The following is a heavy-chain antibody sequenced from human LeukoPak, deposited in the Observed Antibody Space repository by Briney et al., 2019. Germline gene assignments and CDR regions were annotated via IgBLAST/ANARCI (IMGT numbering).Heavy chain of an antibody. CDR3: ARGGYSGYDSVRRRVDY. D-gene: IGHD5-12*01. V-gene: IGHV3-66*01. J-gene: IGHJ4*02. CDR2: IYSGGST. CDR1: GCTVSSNY. Sequence: GGALRLSCAASGCTVSSNYMSWVRQAPGKGLEWVSVIYSGGSTYYADSVKGRFTISRDNSKNTLYLQMNSLRAEDTAVYYCARGGYSGYDSVRRRVDYWGQGTLVTVSS.